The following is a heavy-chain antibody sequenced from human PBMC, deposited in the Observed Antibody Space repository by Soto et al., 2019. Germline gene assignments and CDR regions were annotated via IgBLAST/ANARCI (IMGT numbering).Heavy chain of an antibody. V-gene: IGHV1-58*01. CDR2: IVVGSGNT. CDR1: GFTFTSSA. D-gene: IGHD1-26*01. J-gene: IGHJ6*02. Sequence: ASVKVSCKASGFTFTSSAVQWVRQARGQRLEWIGWIVVGSGNTNYAQKFQERVTITRDMSTSTAYMELSRLRSEDTAVYYCAPARVGSTTVDYYYGMDVWGRGTTVTVSS. CDR3: APARVGSTTVDYYYGMDV.